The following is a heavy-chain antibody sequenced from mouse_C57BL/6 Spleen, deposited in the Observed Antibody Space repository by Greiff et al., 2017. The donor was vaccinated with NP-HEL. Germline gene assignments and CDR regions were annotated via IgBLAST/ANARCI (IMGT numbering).Heavy chain of an antibody. CDR3: ARYYGYEYYFDY. J-gene: IGHJ2*01. V-gene: IGHV5-17*01. D-gene: IGHD2-2*01. Sequence: EVKVVESGGGLVKPGGSLKLSCAASGFTFSDYGMHWVRQAPEKGLEWVAYISSGSSTIYYADTVKGRFTISRDNAKNTLFLQMTSLRSEDTAMYYCARYYGYEYYFDYWGQGTTLTVSS. CDR2: ISSGSSTI. CDR1: GFTFSDYG.